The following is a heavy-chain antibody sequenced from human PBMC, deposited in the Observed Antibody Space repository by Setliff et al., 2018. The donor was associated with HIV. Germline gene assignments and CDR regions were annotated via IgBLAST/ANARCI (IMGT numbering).Heavy chain of an antibody. CDR3: ARDQITMVRGTLGAFDI. Sequence: VASVKVSCKAPGYTFTSYGISWVRQAPGQGLEWMGWISAYNGNTNYAQKLQGRVTMTTDTSTSTAYMELRSLRSDDTAVYYCARDQITMVRGTLGAFDIWGQGTMVTVSS. V-gene: IGHV1-18*01. CDR2: ISAYNGNT. CDR1: GYTFTSYG. D-gene: IGHD3-10*01. J-gene: IGHJ3*02.